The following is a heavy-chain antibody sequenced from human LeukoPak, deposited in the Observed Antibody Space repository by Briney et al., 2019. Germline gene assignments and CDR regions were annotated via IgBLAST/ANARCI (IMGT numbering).Heavy chain of an antibody. CDR3: AKDLPLEQQLVRGFDY. D-gene: IGHD6-13*01. J-gene: IGHJ4*02. CDR1: GFTFGSYA. Sequence: PGGSLRLSCAASGFTFGSYAMSWVRQAPGKGLGWVSAISGSGGSTYYADSVKGRFTISRDNSKNTLYLQMNSLRAEDTAVYYCAKDLPLEQQLVRGFDYWGQGTLVTVSS. CDR2: ISGSGGST. V-gene: IGHV3-23*01.